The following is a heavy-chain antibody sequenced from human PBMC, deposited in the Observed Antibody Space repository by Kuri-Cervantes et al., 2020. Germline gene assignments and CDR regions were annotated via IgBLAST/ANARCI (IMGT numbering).Heavy chain of an antibody. D-gene: IGHD3-22*01. J-gene: IGHJ4*02. CDR1: GGTFSSYA. Sequence: SVKVSCKASGGTFSSYAISWVRQAPGQGLEWMGGIIPIFGTANYAQKFQGRVTITTDESTSTAYMELSSLRSEDTAVYYCAREKGLYYDSSGGYFDYWGQGTPVTVSS. CDR3: AREKGLYYDSSGGYFDY. V-gene: IGHV1-69*05. CDR2: IIPIFGTA.